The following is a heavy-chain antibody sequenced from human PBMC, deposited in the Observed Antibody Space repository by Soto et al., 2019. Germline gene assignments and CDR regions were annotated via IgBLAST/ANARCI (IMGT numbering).Heavy chain of an antibody. J-gene: IGHJ5*02. Sequence: QVQLVQYGAEVKKPGASVKVSCKTSGYTFTSYSISWVRQAPGQGLEWMGWINVYNGNKKYAQNLQGRVTMTTDTSTSTAYMELRSLRSDDTAVYYCARDLAVGWFDPWGQGTLVTVSS. D-gene: IGHD2-2*01. CDR1: GYTFTSYS. CDR3: ARDLAVGWFDP. V-gene: IGHV1-18*01. CDR2: INVYNGNK.